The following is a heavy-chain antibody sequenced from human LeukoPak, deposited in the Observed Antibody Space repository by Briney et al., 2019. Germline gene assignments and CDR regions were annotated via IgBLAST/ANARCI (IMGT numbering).Heavy chain of an antibody. CDR1: GGTFSSYA. CDR2: IIPIFGTA. J-gene: IGHJ4*02. D-gene: IGHD3-3*01. Sequence: ASVKVSCKASGGTFSSYAISWVRQAPGQGLEWMGGIIPIFGTANYAQKFQGRVTITADGSTSTAYMELSSLRSEDTAVYYCARTYYDFWSGYYEGALDYWGQGTLVTVSS. V-gene: IGHV1-69*01. CDR3: ARTYYDFWSGYYEGALDY.